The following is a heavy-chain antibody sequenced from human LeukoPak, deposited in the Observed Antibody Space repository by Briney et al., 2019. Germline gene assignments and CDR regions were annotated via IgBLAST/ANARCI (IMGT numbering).Heavy chain of an antibody. D-gene: IGHD3-9*01. CDR2: ISYDGSDK. CDR3: ARDQGYDILTGLSDY. CDR1: RFTFRTYA. Sequence: GRSLRLSCEASRFTFRTYAMHWVRQAPGKGLEWVEVISYDGSDKYYADSVKGRFTISRDNSKNTLYLQMNSLRAEDTAVYYCARDQGYDILTGLSDYWGQGTLVTVSS. V-gene: IGHV3-30*04. J-gene: IGHJ4*02.